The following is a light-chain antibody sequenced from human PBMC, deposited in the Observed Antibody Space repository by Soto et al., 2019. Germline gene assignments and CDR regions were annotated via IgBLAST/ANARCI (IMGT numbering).Light chain of an antibody. V-gene: IGLV1-44*01. CDR3: AAWDDSLNGPHFV. CDR1: SSNIGSNT. J-gene: IGLJ1*01. CDR2: NDN. Sequence: QSVLTQPPSASGTPGQRVTISCSGSSSNIGSNTVNWYQQITGTAPKLLIYNDNQRPSGVPDRFSGSKSGTSGSLAISGLQSEDEADYYCAAWDDSLNGPHFVFGSGTKLTVL.